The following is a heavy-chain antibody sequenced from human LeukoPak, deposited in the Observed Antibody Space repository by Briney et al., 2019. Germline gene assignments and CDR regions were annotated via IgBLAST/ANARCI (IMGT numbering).Heavy chain of an antibody. CDR2: ISNDGNNK. J-gene: IGHJ4*02. Sequence: GRSLRLSCAASGFTFSSFAMHWVRQAPGKGLEWVAVISNDGNNKYYADSVKGRFTISRDNSKNTLYLQMNSLRAEDTAVYYCAKGSYDRNYFDYWGQGTLVTVSS. CDR3: AKGSYDRNYFDY. D-gene: IGHD3-22*01. CDR1: GFTFSSFA. V-gene: IGHV3-30*04.